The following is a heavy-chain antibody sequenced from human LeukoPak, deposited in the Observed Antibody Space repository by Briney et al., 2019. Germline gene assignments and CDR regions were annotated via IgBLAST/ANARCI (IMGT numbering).Heavy chain of an antibody. CDR1: GYTFTGYY. CDR2: IIPILGIA. Sequence: SVKVSCKASGYTFTGYYMHWVRQAPGQGLEWMGRIIPILGIANYAQKFQGRVTITADKSTSTAYMELSSLRSEDTAVYYCARDGIVEMAIDYWGQGTLVTVSS. J-gene: IGHJ4*02. D-gene: IGHD5-24*01. V-gene: IGHV1-69*04. CDR3: ARDGIVEMAIDY.